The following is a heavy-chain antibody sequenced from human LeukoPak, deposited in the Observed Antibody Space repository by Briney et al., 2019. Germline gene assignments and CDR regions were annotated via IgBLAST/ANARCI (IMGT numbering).Heavy chain of an antibody. V-gene: IGHV4-39*01. CDR2: IYYSGST. CDR3: ARSPAVAGGFYYYYYYLDV. CDR1: GGFISSSSYY. J-gene: IGHJ6*03. Sequence: SETLSLTCTVFGGFISSSSYYWGWIRQPPGKGLEWIGSIYYSGSTYYNPSLKSRVTISVDTSKNQFSLKLSSVTAADTAVYYCARSPAVAGGFYYYYYYLDVWGKGTTVTMSS. D-gene: IGHD6-19*01.